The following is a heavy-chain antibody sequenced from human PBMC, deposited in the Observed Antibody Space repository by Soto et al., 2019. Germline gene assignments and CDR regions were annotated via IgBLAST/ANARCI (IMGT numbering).Heavy chain of an antibody. J-gene: IGHJ4*02. CDR2: IDPSDSYT. CDR1: GYSFTSYW. Sequence: AESLKISCKGSGYSFTSYWISWVRQMPGKGLEWMGRIDPSDSYTNSSPSFQGHATISADKSISTAYLQWSSLKASDTAMYYCARHGTRIVGQYDYWGQGTLVTVSS. D-gene: IGHD3-22*01. V-gene: IGHV5-10-1*01. CDR3: ARHGTRIVGQYDY.